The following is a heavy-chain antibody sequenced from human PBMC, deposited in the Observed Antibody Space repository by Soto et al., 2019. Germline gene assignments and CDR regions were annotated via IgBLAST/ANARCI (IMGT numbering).Heavy chain of an antibody. Sequence: PGGTLRLSCAASGLNFSKFAMTCVRRAPGKGLEWLAAVSGDGKSTYYADSANGRFPISRDNSSNTVSLLLTSLRADDTARYYCCKTASFCFDSGSHFFSWGNGSLVAVSS. J-gene: IGHJ5*01. CDR2: VSGDGKST. V-gene: IGHV3-23*01. D-gene: IGHD3-22*01. CDR3: CKTASFCFDSGSHFFS. CDR1: GLNFSKFA.